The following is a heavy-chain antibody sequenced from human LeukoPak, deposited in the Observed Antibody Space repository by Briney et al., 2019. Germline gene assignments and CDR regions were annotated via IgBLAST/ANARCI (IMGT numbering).Heavy chain of an antibody. CDR1: GFTFSSYW. D-gene: IGHD3-16*01. J-gene: IGHJ4*02. Sequence: GGSLRLSCAASGFTFSSYWMHWVRQAPGKGLVWVSRINSDGSSTSYADSVKGRFTISRDNSKNTLYLQMNSLRAEDTAVYYSAKRENDYVWGSYGYFDYWGQGTLVTVSS. V-gene: IGHV3-74*01. CDR2: INSDGSST. CDR3: AKRENDYVWGSYGYFDY.